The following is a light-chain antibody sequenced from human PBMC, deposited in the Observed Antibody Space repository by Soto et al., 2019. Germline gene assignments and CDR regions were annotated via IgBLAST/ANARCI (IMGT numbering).Light chain of an antibody. CDR1: QSVSSSY. CDR2: GAS. Sequence: EIVLTQSPGTLSVSPGERATLSCRASQSVSSSYLAWYQQKHGQAPRLLIYGASSRATGIPDRFSGSGSGTDFTLTISRLEPEDFAVYYCHQYGSSPPMYTFGQGTKLEIK. J-gene: IGKJ2*01. CDR3: HQYGSSPPMYT. V-gene: IGKV3-20*01.